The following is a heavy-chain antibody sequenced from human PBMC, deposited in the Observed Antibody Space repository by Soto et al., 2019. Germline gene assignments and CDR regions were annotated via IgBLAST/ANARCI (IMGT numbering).Heavy chain of an antibody. CDR1: WFVVTNYY. CDR2: FFIGGDT. D-gene: IGHD3-3*01. V-gene: IGHV3-53*01. CDR3: AREPLWSGPLPLDASDL. J-gene: IGHJ3*01. Sequence: GSLRLSCAASWFVVTNYYVSWVRQASGKGLEWVAVFFIGGDTHYAESVKGRFTLSRDNPKNTLYLQMNRLRAEDTPVYYSAREPLWSGPLPLDASDLWGQGTMVTVSS.